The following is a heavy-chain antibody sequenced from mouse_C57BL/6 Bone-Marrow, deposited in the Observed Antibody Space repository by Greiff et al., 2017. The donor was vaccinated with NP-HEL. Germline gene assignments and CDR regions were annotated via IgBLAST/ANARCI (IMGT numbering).Heavy chain of an antibody. J-gene: IGHJ3*01. V-gene: IGHV14-4*01. CDR2: IDPENGDT. Sequence: VQLKESGAELVRPGASVKLSCTASGFNIKDDYMHWVKQRPEQGLEWIGWIDPENGDTEYASKFQGKATITADTSSNTAYLQLSSLTSEDTAVYYCTTSGYYGNSPGAYWGQGTLVTVSA. D-gene: IGHD2-1*01. CDR3: TTSGYYGNSPGAY. CDR1: GFNIKDDY.